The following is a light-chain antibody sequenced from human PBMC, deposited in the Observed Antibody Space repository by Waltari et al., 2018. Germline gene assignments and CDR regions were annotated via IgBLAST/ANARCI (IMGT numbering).Light chain of an antibody. V-gene: IGLV2-23*01. J-gene: IGLJ3*02. CDR3: CSFAGSTTWV. CDR2: EGN. Sequence: QSALTQPASVSGSPAPSSTISCTGTSRDVWGYNLVPWYQQHPGKAPKPTIYEGNNWPSGVSHRFSGSKSGNTASLTISGLQAEDEADYYCCSFAGSTTWVFGGGTTLTVL. CDR1: SRDVWGYNL.